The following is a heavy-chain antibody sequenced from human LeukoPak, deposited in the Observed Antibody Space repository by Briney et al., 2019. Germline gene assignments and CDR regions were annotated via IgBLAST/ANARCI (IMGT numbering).Heavy chain of an antibody. CDR2: ISSSSSYI. V-gene: IGHV3-21*01. CDR1: GFTFSSYE. Sequence: GGSLRLSCAASGFTFSSYEMNWVRQAPGKGLEWVSSISSSSSYIYYADSVKGRFTISRDNAKNSLYLQMNSLRAEDTAVYYCARIAAAGIDYWGQGALVAVSS. J-gene: IGHJ4*02. D-gene: IGHD6-13*01. CDR3: ARIAAAGIDY.